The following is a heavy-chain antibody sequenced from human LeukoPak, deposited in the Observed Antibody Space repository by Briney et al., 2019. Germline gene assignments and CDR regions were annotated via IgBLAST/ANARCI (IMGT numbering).Heavy chain of an antibody. J-gene: IGHJ3*02. D-gene: IGHD3-22*01. Sequence: ASVKVPCKASGYTFTSYDINWVRQATGQGLGWMGWMNPNSGNTGYAQKFQGRVTMTRNTSISTAYMELSSLRSEDTAVYYCARGGSYYDSSGYYRGAFDIWGQGTMVTVSS. CDR3: ARGGSYYDSSGYYRGAFDI. V-gene: IGHV1-8*01. CDR1: GYTFTSYD. CDR2: MNPNSGNT.